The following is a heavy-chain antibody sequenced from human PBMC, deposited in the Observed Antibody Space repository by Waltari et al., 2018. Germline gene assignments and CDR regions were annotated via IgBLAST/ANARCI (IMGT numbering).Heavy chain of an antibody. Sequence: QVQLVQSGAEVKKPGSSVKVSCKASGGTFSSYAISWVRQAHGQGLEWMGRIIPIFGTANDAQKFQGRVTITADKSTSTAYRERRRLISEDTAVYYCAREKDILTGYYRTPYYFDYWGQGTLVTVSS. V-gene: IGHV1-69*13. CDR1: GGTFSSYA. J-gene: IGHJ4*02. CDR2: IIPIFGTA. D-gene: IGHD3-9*01. CDR3: AREKDILTGYYRTPYYFDY.